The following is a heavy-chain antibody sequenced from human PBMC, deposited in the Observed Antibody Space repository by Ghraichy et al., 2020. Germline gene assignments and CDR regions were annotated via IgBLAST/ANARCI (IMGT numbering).Heavy chain of an antibody. V-gene: IGHV4-31*03. CDR2: IYYSGST. CDR1: GGSISSGGYY. J-gene: IGHJ3*02. CDR3: ARESKAMVVTRQAFDI. Sequence: SETLSLTCTVSGGSISSGGYYWSWIRQHPGKGLEWIGYIYYSGSTYYNPSLKSRVTISVDTSKNQFSLKLSSVTAADTAVYYCARESKAMVVTRQAFDIWGQGTMVTVSS. D-gene: IGHD2-21*02.